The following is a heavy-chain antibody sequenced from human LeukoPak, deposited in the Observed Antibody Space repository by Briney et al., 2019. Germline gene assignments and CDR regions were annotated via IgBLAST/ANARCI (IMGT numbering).Heavy chain of an antibody. J-gene: IGHJ4*02. CDR3: PRWRTQQSEFDL. V-gene: IGHV3-7*01. D-gene: IGHD4-23*01. CDR2: INQDGSQK. CDR1: GFTFSSYW. Sequence: PGGSLRLSCAGSGFTFSSYWIGWVRQAPGKGLEWVAHINQDGSQKYYVDSVEGRFAISRDNAKNPLYLQMNSMRAKDTAIYYCPRWRTQQSEFDLWGQGTLATISS.